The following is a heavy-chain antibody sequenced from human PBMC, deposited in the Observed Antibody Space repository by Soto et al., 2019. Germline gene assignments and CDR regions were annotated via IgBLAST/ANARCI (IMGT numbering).Heavy chain of an antibody. J-gene: IGHJ4*02. Sequence: PGGSLRLSCEGSGFSINAYAMHWFRQAPGKGLQWVAVTRFDGSTEYSAGSERGRFTVSRDISRNTFFLQLTNLRPDDTAMYYCAKDLSSNGLGCGHWGQGALVTVSS. CDR2: TRFDGSTE. CDR1: GFSINAYA. CDR3: AKDLSSNGLGCGH. D-gene: IGHD2-21*01. V-gene: IGHV3-30*18.